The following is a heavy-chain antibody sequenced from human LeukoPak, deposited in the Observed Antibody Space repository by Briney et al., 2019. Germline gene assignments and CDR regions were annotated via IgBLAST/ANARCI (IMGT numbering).Heavy chain of an antibody. CDR3: ARDRGDCGGGNRYSRRGMDV. Sequence: GGSLRLSCGASRFSFSKYWMSWVRQAPGEGLEWVANINEDGSEKYYAESVKGRFTISRDNAKDSLYLQMNSLRAEDTAVYYCARDRGDCGGGNRYSRRGMDVWGQGTTVTVSS. V-gene: IGHV3-7*01. CDR1: RFSFSKYW. CDR2: INEDGSEK. D-gene: IGHD2-15*01. J-gene: IGHJ6*02.